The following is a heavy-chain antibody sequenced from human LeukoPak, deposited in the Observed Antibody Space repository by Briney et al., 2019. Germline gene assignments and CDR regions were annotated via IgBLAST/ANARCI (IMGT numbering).Heavy chain of an antibody. CDR2: IYYSGST. V-gene: IGHV4-59*01. J-gene: IGHJ4*02. D-gene: IGHD5-18*01. CDR1: GGSFSNYY. CDR3: ARGYAYGPNYYFDY. Sequence: PSETLSLTCAVYGGSFSNYYWSWVRQPPGKGLEWLAYIYYSGSTDYNPSLKSRVTISIDTSKNHFSLRLSSVTAADTASYYCARGYAYGPNYYFDYWGQGTLVTVSS.